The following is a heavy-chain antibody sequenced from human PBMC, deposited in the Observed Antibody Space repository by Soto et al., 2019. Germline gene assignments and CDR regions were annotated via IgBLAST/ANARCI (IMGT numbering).Heavy chain of an antibody. CDR3: VKLPGIAAAGTPKDFDY. D-gene: IGHD6-13*01. CDR2: ISYDGSNK. CDR1: GFTFSSYG. V-gene: IGHV3-30*18. Sequence: QVQLVESGGGVVQPGRSLRLSCAASGFTFSSYGMHWVRQAPGKGLEWVAVISYDGSNKYYADSVKGRFTISRDNSKNTLYLQMNSLRAEDTAVYYCVKLPGIAAAGTPKDFDYWGQGTLVTVSS. J-gene: IGHJ4*02.